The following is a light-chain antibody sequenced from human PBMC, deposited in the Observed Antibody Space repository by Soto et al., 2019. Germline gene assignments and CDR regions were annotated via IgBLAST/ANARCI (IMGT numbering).Light chain of an antibody. V-gene: IGKV3-20*01. CDR3: QQYGSSLFT. Sequence: DIVLTQSPGTLSLSPGERATLSCMASQSVSSSYLAWYQQKPGQAPRLLIYGASSRATGIPDRFSGSGSGTDFTLTFSRVEPEGFAVYYVQQYGSSLFTFGPGTKVDIK. J-gene: IGKJ3*01. CDR2: GAS. CDR1: QSVSSSY.